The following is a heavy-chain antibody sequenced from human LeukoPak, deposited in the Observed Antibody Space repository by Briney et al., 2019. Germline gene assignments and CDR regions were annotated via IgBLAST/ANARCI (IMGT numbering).Heavy chain of an antibody. J-gene: IGHJ4*02. V-gene: IGHV4-34*01. CDR3: TRMTTGHDY. CDR2: INHSGYT. D-gene: IGHD4-17*01. Sequence: PSETLSLTCAVSGVSFDDFYWSWVRQTPGKGLEWIGEINHSGYTNDSPSLKSRVTLSIDTSRKQFSLNLRSVTVADAGIYYCTRMTTGHDYWGQGTLVTVSS. CDR1: GVSFDDFY.